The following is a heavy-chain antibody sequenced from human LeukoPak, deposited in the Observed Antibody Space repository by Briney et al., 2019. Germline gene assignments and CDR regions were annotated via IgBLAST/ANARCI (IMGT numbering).Heavy chain of an antibody. CDR2: ISSSSSTI. CDR1: GFTFSSYA. Sequence: GGSLRLSCAVSGFTFSSYAMSWVRQAPGKGLEWVSYISSSSSTIYYADSVKGRFTISRDNAKNSLYLQMNSLRAEDTAVYYCARSSIRELRYFDWSRGEGMDVWGQGTTVTVSS. D-gene: IGHD3-9*01. J-gene: IGHJ6*02. CDR3: ARSSIRELRYFDWSRGEGMDV. V-gene: IGHV3-48*04.